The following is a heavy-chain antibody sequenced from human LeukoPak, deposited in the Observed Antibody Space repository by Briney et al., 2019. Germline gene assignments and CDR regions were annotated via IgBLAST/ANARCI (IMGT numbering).Heavy chain of an antibody. V-gene: IGHV3-20*04. Sequence: PGGSLRLSCAASGFTFDDYGMTWVRQAPGKGLEWVSGINWNGASTGYGDSVKGRFIISRDNAKNSLYLQMDSLRVEDTALYYCARERAAAGTDWFDSWGQGTLVTVSS. J-gene: IGHJ5*01. CDR3: ARERAAAGTDWFDS. CDR2: INWNGAST. D-gene: IGHD6-13*01. CDR1: GFTFDDYG.